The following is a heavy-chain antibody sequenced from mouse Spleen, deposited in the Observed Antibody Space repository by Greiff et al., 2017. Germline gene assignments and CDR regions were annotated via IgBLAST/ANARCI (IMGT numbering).Heavy chain of an antibody. Sequence: FTISRDNAKNTLYLQMSSLRSEDTAMYYCARQKPHYYGSSYGYFDVWGAGTTVTVSS. D-gene: IGHD1-1*01. J-gene: IGHJ1*01. CDR3: ARQKPHYYGSSYGYFDV. V-gene: IGHV5-9-3*01.